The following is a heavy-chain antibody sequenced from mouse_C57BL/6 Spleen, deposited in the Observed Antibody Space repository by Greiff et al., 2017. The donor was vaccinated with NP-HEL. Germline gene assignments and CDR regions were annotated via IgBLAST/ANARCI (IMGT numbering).Heavy chain of an antibody. CDR1: GFPFTDYY. J-gene: IGHJ4*01. CDR2: IRNKANGYTT. V-gene: IGHV7-3*01. D-gene: IGHD2-10*01. CDR3: ARSSYYDLYAMDY. Sequence: VQGVESGGGLVQPGGSLSLSCAASGFPFTDYYMSWVRQPPGKALEWLGFIRNKANGYTTEYSASVKGRFTISRDNYQSILYLQMNALRAEDSATYYCARSSYYDLYAMDYWGQGTSVTVSS.